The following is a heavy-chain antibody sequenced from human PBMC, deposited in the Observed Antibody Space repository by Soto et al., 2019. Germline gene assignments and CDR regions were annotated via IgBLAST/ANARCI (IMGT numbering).Heavy chain of an antibody. CDR1: GYTFTSYG. Sequence: GASVKVSCKASGYTFTSYGISWVRQAPGQGLEWMGWISAYNGNTNYAQKLQGRVTMTTDTSTSTAYMELRSLRSDDTAVYYCARAACSSTSCTQWDWFDPWGQGTLVTSPQ. CDR2: ISAYNGNT. J-gene: IGHJ5*02. CDR3: ARAACSSTSCTQWDWFDP. V-gene: IGHV1-18*01. D-gene: IGHD2-2*01.